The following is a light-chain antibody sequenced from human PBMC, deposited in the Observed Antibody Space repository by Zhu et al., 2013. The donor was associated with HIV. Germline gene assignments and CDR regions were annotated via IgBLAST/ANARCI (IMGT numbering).Light chain of an antibody. Sequence: EIVLTQSPATLSLSPGERAALSCGASQSIGSYLAWYQQKPGQAPRLLIYDASNRATAIPARFSGSGSGTDFTLTISSLEPEDFAVYYCQQRTNWPPFTFGPGTKVEIK. J-gene: IGKJ3*01. CDR1: QSIGSY. CDR3: QQRTNWPPFT. V-gene: IGKV3-11*01. CDR2: DAS.